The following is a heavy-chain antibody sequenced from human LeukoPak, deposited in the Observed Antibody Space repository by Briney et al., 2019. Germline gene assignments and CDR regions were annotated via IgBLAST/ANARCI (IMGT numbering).Heavy chain of an antibody. CDR1: GFIFSSYS. CDR3: ARDRSSSGYYPFDY. J-gene: IGHJ4*02. CDR2: ISTTGSTI. D-gene: IGHD3-22*01. Sequence: GGSLRLSCAASGFIFSSYSMNWVRQAPGRGLEWVSYISTTGSTIYYADSVKGRFTISRDNAKNSLYLQMNSLRDEDTAVYYCARDRSSSGYYPFDYWGQGTLVTVSS. V-gene: IGHV3-48*02.